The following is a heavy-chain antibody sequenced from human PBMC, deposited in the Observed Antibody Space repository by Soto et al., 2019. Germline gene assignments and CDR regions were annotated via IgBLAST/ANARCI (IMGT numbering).Heavy chain of an antibody. CDR2: IYYSGST. Sequence: QVQLQESGPGLVKPSETLSLTCTVSGGSISTYYWSWIRQPPGKGLEWIGYIYYSGSTNYNPSLTSRVTISVDTSTNQFSLKLSSVTAADTAVYYCARANYDFLTGYYPDYFDYWGQGTLVTVSS. CDR3: ARANYDFLTGYYPDYFDY. V-gene: IGHV4-59*01. CDR1: GGSISTYY. J-gene: IGHJ4*02. D-gene: IGHD3-9*01.